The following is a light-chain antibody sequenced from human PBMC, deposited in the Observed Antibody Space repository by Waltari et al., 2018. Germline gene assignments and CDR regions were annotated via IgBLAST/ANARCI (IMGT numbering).Light chain of an antibody. J-gene: IGKJ4*01. V-gene: IGKV4-1*01. CDR1: QDILYNSNNKNY. Sequence: DIVMTQSPGSLVVSLGERATINCKSGQDILYNSNNKNYLAWYQHKPGQSPKLLFYWASTRASGCPDRCSGSGSGTEFTLTISRVQAEDVAIYYCQQYYKTPSFGGGTKVE. CDR3: QQYYKTPS. CDR2: WAS.